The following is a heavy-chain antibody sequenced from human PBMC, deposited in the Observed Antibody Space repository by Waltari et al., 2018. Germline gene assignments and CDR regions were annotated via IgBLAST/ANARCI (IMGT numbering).Heavy chain of an antibody. J-gene: IGHJ4*02. Sequence: QLQLQESGPGLVKPSETLSLTCTVSGGSISSSSYYLGWIRQPPGKGLEWIGSIYYSGSTYYNPSLKSRVTISVDTSKNQFSLKLSSVTAADTAVYYCARDHCSGGSCYSDLDYWGQGTLVTVSS. V-gene: IGHV4-39*07. CDR1: GGSISSSSYY. D-gene: IGHD2-15*01. CDR3: ARDHCSGGSCYSDLDY. CDR2: IYYSGST.